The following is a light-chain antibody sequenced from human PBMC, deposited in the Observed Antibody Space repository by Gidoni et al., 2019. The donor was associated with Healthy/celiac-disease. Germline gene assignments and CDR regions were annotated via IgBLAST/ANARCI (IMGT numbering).Light chain of an antibody. CDR1: KLGDKY. Sequence: SYELTQPPSVSVSPGQTASITCSVDKLGDKYACWYRQKPGQSPVLVIYQDSMRPSGIPERFSGSNSGNTATLTIRGTQAVDEADYYCQAWDSSIVVFGGGTKLTVL. J-gene: IGLJ2*01. V-gene: IGLV3-1*01. CDR2: QDS. CDR3: QAWDSSIVV.